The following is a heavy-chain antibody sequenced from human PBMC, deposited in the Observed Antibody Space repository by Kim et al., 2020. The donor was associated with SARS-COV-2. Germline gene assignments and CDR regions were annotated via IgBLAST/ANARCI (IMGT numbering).Heavy chain of an antibody. V-gene: IGHV3-23*01. CDR1: QFNITTCA. D-gene: IGHD3-3*01. J-gene: IGHJ4*02. CDR3: AKDRHLSLESLLPEI. Sequence: GGSLRLSCAASQFNITTCAMNWVRQAPGKGLEWVSSISGGAGGTLYADSVKGRFTISRDTSKNTLYLQLSSLRADDTAVYYCAKDRHLSLESLLPEIWGQGTRVTVSS. CDR2: ISGGAGGT.